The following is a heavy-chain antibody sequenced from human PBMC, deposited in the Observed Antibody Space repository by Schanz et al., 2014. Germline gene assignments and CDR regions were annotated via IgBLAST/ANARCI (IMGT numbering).Heavy chain of an antibody. CDR2: ISGRDGST. V-gene: IGHV3-23*01. CDR1: GFTFSSYA. Sequence: DVQLLESGGGLVQPGGSLRLSCAASGFTFSSYAMTWVRQAPGMGLEWVSAISGRDGSTYYADSVRGRFTISRDNSKNKQYLHTNSLRAEDTTVYDCAKYRCYYRVSGSYRDLEYWGQGTMVTVSS. J-gene: IGHJ4*02. D-gene: IGHD3-10*01. CDR3: AKYRCYYRVSGSYRDLEY.